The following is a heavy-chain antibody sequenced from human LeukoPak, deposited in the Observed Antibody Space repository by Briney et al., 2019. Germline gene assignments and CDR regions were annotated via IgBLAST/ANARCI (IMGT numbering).Heavy chain of an antibody. CDR2: IHGTGNT. CDR3: ASGSGHLFDD. V-gene: IGHV4-38-2*01. Sequence: SETLSLTCAVSGASISSGYYWAWVRQPPGKGLEWIASIHGTGNTYYNPPLKSRVTMSLDTSKNHFSLTLKPVTAADTAVYFCASGSGHLFDDWGQGTLVTVSS. D-gene: IGHD2-15*01. CDR1: GASISSGYY. J-gene: IGHJ4*02.